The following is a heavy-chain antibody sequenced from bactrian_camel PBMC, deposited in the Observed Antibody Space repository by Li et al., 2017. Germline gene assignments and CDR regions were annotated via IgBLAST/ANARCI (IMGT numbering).Heavy chain of an antibody. CDR1: GYAGRRYR. Sequence: HVQLVESGGGAVQAGGSLRLSCVASGYAGRRYRMAWFRQAPGKERAGVAAIDLGGGTSYHSTVKGRFTISKDNAGSTLYLQMNDLKPEDTAVYRCAADFPPFNCYEGSYCWDIKGQGTQVTVS. CDR2: IDLGGGT. D-gene: IGHD3*01. V-gene: IGHV3S57*01. J-gene: IGHJ4*01.